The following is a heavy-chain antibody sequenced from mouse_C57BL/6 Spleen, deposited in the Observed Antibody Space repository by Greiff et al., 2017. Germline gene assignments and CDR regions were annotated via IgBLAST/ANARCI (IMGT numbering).Heavy chain of an antibody. Sequence: QVQLQQSGAELVRPGSSVKLSCKASGYTFTSYWMDWVKQRPGQGLEWIGNIYPSDSETHYNQKFKDKATLTVDKSSSTAYVQLSSLTSEDSAVYYCARSDYSNYFDYWGQGTTLTVSS. CDR2: IYPSDSET. J-gene: IGHJ2*01. CDR3: ARSDYSNYFDY. D-gene: IGHD2-5*01. CDR1: GYTFTSYW. V-gene: IGHV1-61*01.